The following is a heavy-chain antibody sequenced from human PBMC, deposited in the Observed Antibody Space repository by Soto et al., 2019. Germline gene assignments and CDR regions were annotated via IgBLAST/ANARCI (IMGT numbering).Heavy chain of an antibody. J-gene: IGHJ5*02. CDR2: ISSSSSTI. V-gene: IGHV3-48*02. CDR3: PRDTYYYELDT. Sequence: PGGSLRLSCAASGFTFSSYAMHWVRQAPGKGLEWVSYISSSSSTIYYADSVKGRFTISRDNAKNSLYLQMNRLRDEDTAVYYCPRDTYYYELDTWGQGTLVTVSS. D-gene: IGHD3-22*01. CDR1: GFTFSSYA.